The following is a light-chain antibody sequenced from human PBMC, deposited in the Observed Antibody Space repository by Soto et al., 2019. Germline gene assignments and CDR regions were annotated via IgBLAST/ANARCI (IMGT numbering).Light chain of an antibody. Sequence: EIVMTQSPATLSVSPGERATLSCRSSQSVSINLAWYQQKPGQAPRLLIYTASTRATGIPARFSGSGSGTEFTLTISSLQSEDFAIYYCQQYNNWPPGITFGQGTRLEIK. V-gene: IGKV3-15*01. CDR1: QSVSIN. CDR3: QQYNNWPPGIT. CDR2: TAS. J-gene: IGKJ5*01.